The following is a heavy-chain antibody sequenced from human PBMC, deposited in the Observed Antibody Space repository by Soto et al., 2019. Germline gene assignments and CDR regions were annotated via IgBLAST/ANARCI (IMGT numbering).Heavy chain of an antibody. CDR3: ERTAVAGTHYYYGMDV. V-gene: IGHV4-59*01. Sequence: PSETLSLTCTVSGGSISSYYWSGIRQPPGKGLEWIGYIYYSGSTNYNPSLKSRVTISVDTSKNQFSLKLSSVTAADTAVYYCERTAVAGTHYYYGMDVWGQGTTVTVSS. CDR2: IYYSGST. J-gene: IGHJ6*02. CDR1: GGSISSYY. D-gene: IGHD6-19*01.